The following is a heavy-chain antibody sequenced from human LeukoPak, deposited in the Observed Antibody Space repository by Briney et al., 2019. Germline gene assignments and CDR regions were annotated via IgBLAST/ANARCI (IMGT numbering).Heavy chain of an antibody. J-gene: IGHJ4*02. CDR1: GYSISSGYY. CDR2: IYHSGST. Sequence: SETLSLTCTVSGYSISSGYYWGWIRQPPGKGLEWIGSIYHSGSTYYNPSLKSRVTISVDTSKNQFSLKLSSVTAADTAVYYCARHASIAGYYNIGPPKIDYWGQGTLVTVSS. V-gene: IGHV4-38-2*02. D-gene: IGHD3-9*01. CDR3: ARHASIAGYYNIGPPKIDY.